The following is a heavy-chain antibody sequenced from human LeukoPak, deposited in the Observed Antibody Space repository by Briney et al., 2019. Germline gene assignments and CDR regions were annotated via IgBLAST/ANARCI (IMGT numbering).Heavy chain of an antibody. CDR3: ARDENYYDSRSVDY. V-gene: IGHV1-18*01. CDR1: GYTFTSYG. Sequence: ASVKVSCKASGYTFTSYGISWVRQAPGQGLEWMGWISAYNGNTNYAQKLQGRVTMTIDTSTSTAYMELRSLRSDDTAVYYCARDENYYDSRSVDYWGQGTLATVSS. J-gene: IGHJ4*02. D-gene: IGHD3-22*01. CDR2: ISAYNGNT.